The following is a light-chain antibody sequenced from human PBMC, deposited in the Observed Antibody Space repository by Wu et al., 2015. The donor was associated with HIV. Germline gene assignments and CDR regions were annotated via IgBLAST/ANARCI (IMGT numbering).Light chain of an antibody. Sequence: DIQMTQSPSSLSASVGDRVTISCRASQTISSSLNWYQQKPGKAPKLLIYAASNLQPGVPSRFSGSGSGTDFTLTISSLQPEDVATYYCQKYNSAPLTFGPGTKVDIK. CDR1: QTISSS. CDR3: QKYNSAPLT. CDR2: AAS. J-gene: IGKJ3*01. V-gene: IGKV1-27*01.